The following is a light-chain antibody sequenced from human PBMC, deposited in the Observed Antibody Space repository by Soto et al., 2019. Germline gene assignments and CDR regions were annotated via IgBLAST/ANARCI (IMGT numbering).Light chain of an antibody. CDR2: QTS. CDR3: QQYNSYSWT. CDR1: QSISGW. Sequence: DIQMTQSPSTLSAFVGDRVTITCRASQSISGWLAWYQQKPGKAPNLLIYQTSSLESGVPSRFSGSGSGTEFILTISSLQPDDFATYYCQQYNSYSWTFGQGTKVEIK. V-gene: IGKV1-5*03. J-gene: IGKJ1*01.